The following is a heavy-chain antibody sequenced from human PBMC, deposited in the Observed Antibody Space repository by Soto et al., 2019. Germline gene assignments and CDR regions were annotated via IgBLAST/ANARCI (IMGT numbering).Heavy chain of an antibody. CDR1: GGTFSSYA. J-gene: IGHJ4*02. Sequence: QVQLVQSGAEVKKPGSSVKVSCKASGGTFSSYAISWVRQAPGQGLEWMGGIIPIFGTANYAQKFQGRVTITADESTRTAYMELSSLRSEDTAVYYCARSPLLDMATPRLYYFDYWGQGTLVTVSS. V-gene: IGHV1-69*01. CDR2: IIPIFGTA. D-gene: IGHD5-12*01. CDR3: ARSPLLDMATPRLYYFDY.